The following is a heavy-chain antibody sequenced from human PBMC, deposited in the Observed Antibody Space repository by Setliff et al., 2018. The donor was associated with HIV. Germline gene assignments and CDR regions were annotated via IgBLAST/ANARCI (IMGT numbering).Heavy chain of an antibody. D-gene: IGHD5-12*01. J-gene: IGHJ4*02. V-gene: IGHV1-2*02. CDR1: GYLFTGYY. CDR3: ARGRDGYKPEPFDS. CDR2: INVNSGGT. Sequence: ASVKVSCKASGYLFTGYYMHWVRQAPGQGLEWMGWINVNSGGTKYAQKFQGRVTMTRDTSISTAYMELRSLRSDDTAVYYCARGRDGYKPEPFDSWGQGTLVTVSS.